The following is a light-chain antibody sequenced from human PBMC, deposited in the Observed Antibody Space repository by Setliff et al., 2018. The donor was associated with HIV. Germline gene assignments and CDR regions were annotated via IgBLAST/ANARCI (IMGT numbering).Light chain of an antibody. CDR2: DVN. V-gene: IGLV2-11*01. Sequence: QSALTQPRSVSGSPGQSVTISCTGTSSDVGGYNFVSWYQQHPGKAPKFIIYDVNKRPSGVPDRFSGSKSGNTASLTISGLQPEDEADYYCSSHAGSFIYVFGTGTKV. CDR3: SSHAGSFIYV. CDR1: SSDVGGYNF. J-gene: IGLJ1*01.